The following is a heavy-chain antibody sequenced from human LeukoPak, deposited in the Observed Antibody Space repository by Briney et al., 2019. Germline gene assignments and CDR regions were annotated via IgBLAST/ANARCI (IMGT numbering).Heavy chain of an antibody. CDR1: GFSFSSTG. V-gene: IGHV3-23*01. Sequence: GGSLRLSCVASGFSFSSTGMSWVRQTPGRGLEWLSAISWSGELTYYADSVKGRFTISRDNSKNTLYLQMNSLRAEDTAVYYCAKDSIDEGYYYGMDVWGQGTTVTVSS. CDR3: AKDSIDEGYYYGMDV. CDR2: ISWSGELT. J-gene: IGHJ6*02.